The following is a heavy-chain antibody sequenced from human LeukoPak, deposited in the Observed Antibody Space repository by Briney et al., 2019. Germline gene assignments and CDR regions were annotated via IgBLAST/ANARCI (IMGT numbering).Heavy chain of an antibody. Sequence: SETLSLTCTVSGGSISSYYWSWIRQPPGKGLEYIGYIYYSGITNYNPSLKSRVTISVDTSKNQFSLKLSSVTAADTAVYYCARMRISSGYYSALGFSDYWGQGTLVTVSS. J-gene: IGHJ4*02. D-gene: IGHD3-22*01. CDR1: GGSISSYY. CDR2: IYYSGIT. CDR3: ARMRISSGYYSALGFSDY. V-gene: IGHV4-59*12.